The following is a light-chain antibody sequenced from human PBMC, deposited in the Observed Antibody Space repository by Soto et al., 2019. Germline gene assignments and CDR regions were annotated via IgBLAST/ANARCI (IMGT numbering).Light chain of an antibody. Sequence: QSALTQPASVSGSPGQSITISCTGTSSDVGGHNYVSWYQHHPGKAPKFMIYEVSYRPSGVSNRFSGSKSGNTASLTISGLQAEDEADYYCSSYTSSSTFYVFGTGTKVTVL. V-gene: IGLV2-14*01. J-gene: IGLJ1*01. CDR2: EVS. CDR1: SSDVGGHNY. CDR3: SSYTSSSTFYV.